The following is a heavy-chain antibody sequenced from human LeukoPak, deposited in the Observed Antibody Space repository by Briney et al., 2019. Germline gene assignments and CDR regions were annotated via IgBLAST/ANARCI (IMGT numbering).Heavy chain of an antibody. CDR3: ARVGYDYVWGSYRYHFDY. Sequence: PGGSLRLSCAASGFTVSSNYMSWVRQAPGKGLEWVSVIYSGDSTYYADSVKGRFTISRDNSKNTLFLQMNSLRAEDTAVYYCARVGYDYVWGSYRYHFDYWGQGTLVTVSS. J-gene: IGHJ4*02. V-gene: IGHV3-53*01. CDR2: IYSGDST. D-gene: IGHD3-16*02. CDR1: GFTVSSNY.